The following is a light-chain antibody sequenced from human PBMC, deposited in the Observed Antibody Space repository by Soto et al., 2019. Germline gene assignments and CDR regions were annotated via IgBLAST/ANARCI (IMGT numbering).Light chain of an antibody. J-gene: IGKJ5*01. Sequence: IVLTQSPGTLSLSPGERATLSCRASQSVPSNYVAWYQQKPGQAPRLLIYAASSRTTGIPDRFSGSGSGRDFTLTISRLEPEDFAVYYCQQYGSNPSITFGQGTRLEIK. CDR2: AAS. CDR1: QSVPSNY. CDR3: QQYGSNPSIT. V-gene: IGKV3-20*01.